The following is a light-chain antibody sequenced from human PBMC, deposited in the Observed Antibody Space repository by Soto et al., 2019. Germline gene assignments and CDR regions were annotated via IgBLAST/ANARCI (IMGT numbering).Light chain of an antibody. CDR3: QQYSDSVGT. J-gene: IGKJ1*01. V-gene: IGKV3-20*01. CDR2: AAS. Sequence: EIVLTQSPGTLSLSPGERATLSCRASQSVSSDYLAWYQQRPGQAPRLLIYAASSRATGIPDRFSGSGSGTDFTLTISRLEPGDFAVYYCQQYSDSVGTFGQGTKVEIK. CDR1: QSVSSDY.